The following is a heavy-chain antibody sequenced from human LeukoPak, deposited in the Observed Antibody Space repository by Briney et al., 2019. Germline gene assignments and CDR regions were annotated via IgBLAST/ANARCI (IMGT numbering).Heavy chain of an antibody. D-gene: IGHD6-13*01. V-gene: IGHV3-53*01. CDR1: GFTVRSNY. CDR3: ARHSSSWYFAFDI. CDR2: IYSGGST. Sequence: GGSLRLSCAASGFTVRSNYMSWVRQAPRKGLEWVSVIYSGGSTYYADSVKGRFTISRDNSKNTLYLQMNSLRAEDTAVYYCARHSSSWYFAFDIWGQGTMVTVSS. J-gene: IGHJ3*02.